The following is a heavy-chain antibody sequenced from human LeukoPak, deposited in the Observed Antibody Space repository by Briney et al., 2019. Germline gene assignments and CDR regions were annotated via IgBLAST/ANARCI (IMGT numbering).Heavy chain of an antibody. V-gene: IGHV1-2*02. D-gene: IGHD5-24*01. J-gene: IGHJ4*02. Sequence: ASVKVSCKASGYTFTGYYMHWVRQAPGQGLEWMGWINPNSGGTNYAQKFQGRVTMTRDTSISTAYLELSRLRSDDTAVYYCVRERGDGYPFDFWGQGTLVTVSS. CDR3: VRERGDGYPFDF. CDR1: GYTFTGYY. CDR2: INPNSGGT.